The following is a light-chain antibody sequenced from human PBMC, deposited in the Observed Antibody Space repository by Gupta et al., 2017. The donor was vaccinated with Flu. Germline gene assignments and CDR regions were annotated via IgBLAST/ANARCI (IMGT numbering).Light chain of an antibody. CDR3: QSYDSGLNAYV. J-gene: IGLJ1*01. Sequence: QSVLTQPPPVSWAPGQRVTISCTGTTSNSGAGYDVQWYPHLPERAPKLLIYGNFDRPAGFPDRFSGSKSGISASLAITGLQADDEADYYCQSYDSGLNAYVFGTGTKVTVL. CDR1: TSNSGAGYD. V-gene: IGLV1-40*01. CDR2: GNF.